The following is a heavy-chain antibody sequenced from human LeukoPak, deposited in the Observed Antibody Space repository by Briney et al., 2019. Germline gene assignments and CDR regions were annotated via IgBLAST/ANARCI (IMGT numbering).Heavy chain of an antibody. V-gene: IGHV3-43*01. CDR1: GFTFDDYA. J-gene: IGHJ4*02. Sequence: GGSLRLSCAASGFTFDDYAMHWVRQAPGKGLEWVSLISWDGGSTYYADSVKGRFTISRDNSKNSLYLQMNSLRTEDTAMYYCATSESQTRFDYWGQGTLVTASS. D-gene: IGHD1/OR15-1a*01. CDR3: ATSESQTRFDY. CDR2: ISWDGGST.